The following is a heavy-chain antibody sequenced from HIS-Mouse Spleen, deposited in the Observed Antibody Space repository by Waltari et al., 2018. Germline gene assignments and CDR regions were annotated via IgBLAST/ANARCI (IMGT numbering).Heavy chain of an antibody. CDR1: GFTFVSYG. Sequence: QVHLVESGGGVGQPGRSLRRSCDASGFTFVSYGNPWVRQSPGKGLEWVSVISYDGSNKYYADSVKGRFTISRDNSKNTLYLQMNSLRAEDTAVYYCAKASSGWLDYWGQGTLVTVSS. D-gene: IGHD6-19*01. J-gene: IGHJ4*02. V-gene: IGHV3-30*18. CDR2: ISYDGSNK. CDR3: AKASSGWLDY.